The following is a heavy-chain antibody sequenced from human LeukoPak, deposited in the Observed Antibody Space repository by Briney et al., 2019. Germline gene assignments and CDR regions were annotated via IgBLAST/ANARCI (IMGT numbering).Heavy chain of an antibody. Sequence: ASVKVSCRASGYTFTGYYMHWVRQAPGQGLEWMGWINPNSGGTNYAQKFQGRVTMTRDTSISTAYMELSRLRSDDTAVYYCARGDYDFWSGPQGAWGQGTLVTVSS. D-gene: IGHD3-3*01. CDR2: INPNSGGT. J-gene: IGHJ5*02. CDR1: GYTFTGYY. V-gene: IGHV1-2*02. CDR3: ARGDYDFWSGPQGA.